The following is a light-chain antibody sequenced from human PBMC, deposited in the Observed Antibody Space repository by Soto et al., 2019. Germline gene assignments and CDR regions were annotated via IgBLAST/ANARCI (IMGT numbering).Light chain of an antibody. J-gene: IGKJ5*01. Sequence: EIVLTQSPATLSLSPGERATFSCRASQSVRTSLAWYQHKPGQAPRLLIYDASNRATGIPARFSGSGSGTDFTLTISSLESEDFAVYYCQQRSNWPPITFAQGTRLEIK. V-gene: IGKV3-11*01. CDR3: QQRSNWPPIT. CDR1: QSVRTS. CDR2: DAS.